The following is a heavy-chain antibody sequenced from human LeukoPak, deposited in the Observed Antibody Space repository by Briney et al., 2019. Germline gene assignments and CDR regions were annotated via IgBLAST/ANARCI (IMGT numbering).Heavy chain of an antibody. CDR3: ARDNDSRDPPHFDY. J-gene: IGHJ4*02. D-gene: IGHD3-16*01. CDR2: ISAYNGNT. CDR1: GYTFTTYG. Sequence: ASVKVSCKASGYTFTTYGISWVRQAPGQGLEWMGWISAYNGNTNYAQKLQGRVTMTTDTSTSTAYMELRSLRSDDTAVYYCARDNDSRDPPHFDYWGQGTLVTVSS. V-gene: IGHV1-18*01.